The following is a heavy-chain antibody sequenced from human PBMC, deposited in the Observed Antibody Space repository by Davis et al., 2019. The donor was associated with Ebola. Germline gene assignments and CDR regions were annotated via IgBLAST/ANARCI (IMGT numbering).Heavy chain of an antibody. CDR3: AKGWDSSGWQN. J-gene: IGHJ4*02. D-gene: IGHD6-19*01. CDR2: VYFSGST. V-gene: IGHV4-61*08. CDR1: GGSTSSGDYY. Sequence: SQTLSLTCTVSGGSTSSGDYYWSWLRQPPGKGLEWIGYVYFSGSTNYNPSLKSRVTISVDSSKKQFSLNLRSVTAADTAVYYCAKGWDSSGWQNWGPGILVTVSS.